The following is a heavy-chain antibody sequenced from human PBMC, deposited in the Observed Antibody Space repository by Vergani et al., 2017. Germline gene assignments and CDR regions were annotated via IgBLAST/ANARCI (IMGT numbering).Heavy chain of an antibody. Sequence: QVQLQESGPGLVKPSETLSLTCTVSGGSISSYYSSWIRQPPGKGLEWIGYIYYSGSTTYNPSLTSRVTISVDTSKNQFSLKLSSVTAADTAVYYCARGEKRYDFWSGSDNWFDPWGQGTLVTVSS. CDR3: ARGEKRYDFWSGSDNWFDP. CDR1: GGSISSYY. V-gene: IGHV4-59*01. CDR2: IYYSGST. J-gene: IGHJ5*02. D-gene: IGHD3-3*01.